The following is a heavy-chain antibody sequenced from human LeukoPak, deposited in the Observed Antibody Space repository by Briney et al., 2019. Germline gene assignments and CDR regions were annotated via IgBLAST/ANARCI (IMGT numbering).Heavy chain of an antibody. D-gene: IGHD6-19*01. CDR3: ARGYSSGWAKFDY. CDR2: IWYDGSNK. Sequence: GRSLRLSCAASGFTFSSYGMHWVRQAPGKGLEWVAVIWYDGSNKYYADYVKGRFTISRDNSKNTLYLQMNSLRAEDTAVYYCARGYSSGWAKFDYWGQGTLVTVSS. J-gene: IGHJ4*02. CDR1: GFTFSSYG. V-gene: IGHV3-33*01.